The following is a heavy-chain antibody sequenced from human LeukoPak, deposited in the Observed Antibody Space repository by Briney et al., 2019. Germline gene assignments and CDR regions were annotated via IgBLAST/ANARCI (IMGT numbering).Heavy chain of an antibody. J-gene: IGHJ6*02. Sequence: PGRSLRLSCAASGFTFSSYGMHWVRQAPGKGLEWVAVISYDGSNKYYADSVKGRFTISRDNSKNTLYLQMNSLRAEDTAVYYCAKEVVGYCSSTSRYVGYGMDVWGQGTTVTVSS. D-gene: IGHD2-2*03. CDR2: ISYDGSNK. V-gene: IGHV3-30*18. CDR1: GFTFSSYG. CDR3: AKEVVGYCSSTSRYVGYGMDV.